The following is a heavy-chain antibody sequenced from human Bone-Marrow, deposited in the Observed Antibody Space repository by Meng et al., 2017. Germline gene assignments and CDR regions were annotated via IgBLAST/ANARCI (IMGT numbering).Heavy chain of an antibody. Sequence: SETLSLTCAVSGYSISSGYYCGWIRQPPGKGLEWIGSIYHSGSTYYNPSLKSRVTISVDTSKNQFSLKLSSVTAADTAVYYCARGYSSGWYRKGNWFDPWGQGTLVTVSS. V-gene: IGHV4-38-2*01. D-gene: IGHD6-19*01. CDR1: GYSISSGYY. CDR3: ARGYSSGWYRKGNWFDP. J-gene: IGHJ5*02. CDR2: IYHSGST.